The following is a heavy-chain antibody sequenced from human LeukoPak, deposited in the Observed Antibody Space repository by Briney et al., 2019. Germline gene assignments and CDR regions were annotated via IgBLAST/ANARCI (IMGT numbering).Heavy chain of an antibody. CDR1: GDTFRRFA. J-gene: IGHJ6*03. V-gene: IGHV1-69*13. CDR3: ARDPTTVVTPNTDYYYYMDV. D-gene: IGHD4-23*01. Sequence: ASVKVSCKASGDTFRRFAMSWVRQAPGQGLEWMGGIISIFNTANYAQKFQGRVTITADESTGTAYMELRSLRSDDTAVYYCARDPTTVVTPNTDYYYYMDVWGKGTTVTISS. CDR2: IISIFNTA.